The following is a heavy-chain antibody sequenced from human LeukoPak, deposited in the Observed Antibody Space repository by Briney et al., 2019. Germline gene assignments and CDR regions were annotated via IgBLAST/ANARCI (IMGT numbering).Heavy chain of an antibody. CDR2: IYYSGST. CDR1: GGSISSYY. D-gene: IGHD3-22*01. J-gene: IGHJ1*01. CDR3: AGDLTYDSSGYYYP. V-gene: IGHV4-59*01. Sequence: SETLSLTCTVSGGSISSYYWSWIRQPPGKGLEWIGYIYYSGSTNYNPSLKSRVTISVDTSKNQFSLKLSSVTAADTAVYYCAGDLTYDSSGYYYPWGQGTLVTVSS.